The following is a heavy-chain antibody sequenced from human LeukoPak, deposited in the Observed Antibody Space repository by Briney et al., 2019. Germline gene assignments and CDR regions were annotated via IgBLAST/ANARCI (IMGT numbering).Heavy chain of an antibody. V-gene: IGHV3-74*01. Sequence: GGSLRLSCAASGFAFSSYWMNWVRQAPGKGLVWVSRINTDGSTTTYADSVKGRFTISRDNAKNTLYLQMNSLRAEDTAVYYCARDGGWGCDWYFDLWGRGTLVTVSS. CDR1: GFAFSSYW. CDR3: ARDGGWGCDWYFDL. CDR2: INTDGSTT. J-gene: IGHJ2*01. D-gene: IGHD7-27*01.